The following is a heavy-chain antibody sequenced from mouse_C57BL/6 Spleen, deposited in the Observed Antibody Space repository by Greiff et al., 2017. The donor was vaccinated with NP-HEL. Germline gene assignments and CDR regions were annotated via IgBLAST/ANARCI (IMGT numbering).Heavy chain of an antibody. Sequence: EVKVVESGGGLVKPGGSLKLSCAASGFTFSSYAMSWVRQTPEKRLEWVATISDGGSYTYYPDNVKGRFTISRDNAKNNLYLQMSHLKSEDTAMYYCARFDDYYWYFDVWGTGTTVTVSS. CDR2: ISDGGSYT. D-gene: IGHD2-4*01. CDR1: GFTFSSYA. J-gene: IGHJ1*03. V-gene: IGHV5-4*03. CDR3: ARFDDYYWYFDV.